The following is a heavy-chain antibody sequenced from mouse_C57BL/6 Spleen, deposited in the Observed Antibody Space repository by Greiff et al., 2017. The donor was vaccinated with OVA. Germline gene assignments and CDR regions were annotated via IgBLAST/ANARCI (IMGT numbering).Heavy chain of an antibody. D-gene: IGHD2-4*01. J-gene: IGHJ4*01. CDR2: IYPGDGDT. V-gene: IGHV1-80*01. CDR1: GYAFSSYW. Sequence: VKLMESGAELVKPGASVKISCKASGYAFSSYWMNWVKQRPGKGLEWIGQIYPGDGDTNYNGKFKGKATLTADKSSSTAYMQLSSLTSEDSAVYFCARPYDYGGMDYWGQGTSVTVSS. CDR3: ARPYDYGGMDY.